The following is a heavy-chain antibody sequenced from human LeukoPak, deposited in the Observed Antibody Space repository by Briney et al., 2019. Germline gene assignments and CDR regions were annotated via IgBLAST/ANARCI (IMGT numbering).Heavy chain of an antibody. J-gene: IGHJ4*02. Sequence: AASVKVSCKASGYTFTGYYMHWVRQAPGQGLERMGGIIPIFGTANYAQKFQGRVTITADESTSTAYMELSRLRSDDTAVYYCAREGYCSGGSCDGIFDYWGQGTLVTVSS. CDR3: AREGYCSGGSCDGIFDY. D-gene: IGHD2-15*01. V-gene: IGHV1-69*13. CDR2: IIPIFGTA. CDR1: GYTFTGYY.